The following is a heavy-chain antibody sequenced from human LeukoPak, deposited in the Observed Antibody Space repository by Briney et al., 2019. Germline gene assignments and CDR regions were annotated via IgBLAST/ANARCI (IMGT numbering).Heavy chain of an antibody. CDR1: GGSISSYY. CDR2: IYTSGST. Sequence: SETLSLTCTVSGGSISSYYWNWIRQPAGKGLEWIGHIYTSGSTNYNPSLKSRVTISVDTSKNQFSLKLSSVTAADTAVYYCASALGDFKSVFDYYYMDVWGKGTTVTVSS. V-gene: IGHV4-4*07. J-gene: IGHJ6*03. CDR3: ASALGDFKSVFDYYYMDV. D-gene: IGHD3-3*01.